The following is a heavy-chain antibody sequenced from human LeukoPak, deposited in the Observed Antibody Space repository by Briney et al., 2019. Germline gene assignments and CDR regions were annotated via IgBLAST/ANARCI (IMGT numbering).Heavy chain of an antibody. CDR3: AKEQRDWNYGVFDY. CDR2: ISSGGRYI. Sequence: GGSLRLSCAAAGFTVSSYSMSWVRQAPGKGLGWVSSISSGGRYIYYEASVKGRFTISRDNSKNMLYLQMNSLRAEDTAEYYCAKEQRDWNYGVFDYWGPGTQVTVSS. D-gene: IGHD1-7*01. J-gene: IGHJ4*02. CDR1: GFTVSSYS. V-gene: IGHV3-21*04.